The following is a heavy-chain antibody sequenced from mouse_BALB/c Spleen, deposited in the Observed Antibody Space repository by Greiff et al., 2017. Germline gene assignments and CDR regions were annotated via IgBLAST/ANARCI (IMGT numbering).Heavy chain of an antibody. CDR1: GFNIKDTY. D-gene: IGHD1-1*01. CDR2: IDPANGNT. V-gene: IGHV14-3*02. J-gene: IGHJ3*01. CDR3: ARGYGVGWFAY. Sequence: EVQLQQSGAELVKPGASVKLSCTASGFNIKDTYMHWVKQRPEQGLEWIGRIDPANGNTKYDPKFQGKATITADTSSNTAYLQLSSLTSEDTAVYYCARGYGVGWFAYWGQGTLVTVSA.